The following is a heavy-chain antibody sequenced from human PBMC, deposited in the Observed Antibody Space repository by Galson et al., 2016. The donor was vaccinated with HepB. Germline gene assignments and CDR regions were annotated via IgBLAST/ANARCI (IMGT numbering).Heavy chain of an antibody. Sequence: ATLSLTCTVSGASISGYYLSWIRQPPGKGLEWIGYIYYSGRTNYNPSLKSRVTISVDTSKNQSSLKLSSVTAADTAVYYCARDDSGGWYGFPYGMDVWGQGTTVTVSS. CDR3: ARDDSGGWYGFPYGMDV. V-gene: IGHV4-59*01. J-gene: IGHJ6*02. CDR2: IYYSGRT. D-gene: IGHD6-19*01. CDR1: GASISGYY.